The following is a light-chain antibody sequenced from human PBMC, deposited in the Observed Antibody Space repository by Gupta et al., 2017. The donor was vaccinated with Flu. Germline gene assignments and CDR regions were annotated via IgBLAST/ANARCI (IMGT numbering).Light chain of an antibody. V-gene: IGKV1-39*01. J-gene: IGKJ4*01. Sequence: SASVGDRVTISCRASQVISNYLNWYQQTSGKAPKLLIYGASTLQSGVPSRFSGSASGTDFTLTISSLQPEDSATYYCQQSHSTPLTFGGGTKVDI. CDR2: GAS. CDR1: QVISNY. CDR3: QQSHSTPLT.